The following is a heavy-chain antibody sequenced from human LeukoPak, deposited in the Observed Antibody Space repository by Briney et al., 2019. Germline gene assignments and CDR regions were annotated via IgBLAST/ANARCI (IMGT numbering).Heavy chain of an antibody. CDR1: GFIFSNYA. J-gene: IGHJ4*02. CDR2: IHDTARK. V-gene: IGHV3-23*01. Sequence: PGGSLILSCAASGFIFSNYAMNWVRQAPGKGLEWVSSIHDTARKYYADYVKGRITISRDNPKNTLYLQMNTLRVEDTAVYSCAGDRVGYWGQGTPVTVSS. D-gene: IGHD1-26*01. CDR3: AGDRVGY.